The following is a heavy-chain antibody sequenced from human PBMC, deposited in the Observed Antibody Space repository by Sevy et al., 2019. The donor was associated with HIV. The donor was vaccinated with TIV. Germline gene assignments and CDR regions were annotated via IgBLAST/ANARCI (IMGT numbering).Heavy chain of an antibody. V-gene: IGHV4-31*03. D-gene: IGHD3-22*01. CDR2: IYYSGST. J-gene: IGHJ6*02. CDR1: GGSISSGGYY. CDR3: ARALTMIGYYYGMDV. Sequence: SETLSLTCTVSGGSISSGGYYWSWIRQHPGKGLEWIGYIYYSGSTYYNPSLKSRVTISVDTSKNQFSLKLSSVTAADTAVYYCARALTMIGYYYGMDVCGQGTTVTVSS.